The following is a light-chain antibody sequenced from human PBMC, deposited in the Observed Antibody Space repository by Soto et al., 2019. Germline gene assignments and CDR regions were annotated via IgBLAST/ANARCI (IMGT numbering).Light chain of an antibody. CDR2: LERSGKY. CDR1: SGHTSYI. CDR3: ETWDTSPRKV. J-gene: IGLJ3*02. Sequence: QSVLTQSSPASASLGSSVNLTCSLSSGHTSYIIAWHQQQPGKAPRYLMKLERSGKYIKGSGVPDRFSGSSSGADRYLTISNLQSEDEADYYCETWDTSPRKVFGGGTKLTVL. V-gene: IGLV4-60*03.